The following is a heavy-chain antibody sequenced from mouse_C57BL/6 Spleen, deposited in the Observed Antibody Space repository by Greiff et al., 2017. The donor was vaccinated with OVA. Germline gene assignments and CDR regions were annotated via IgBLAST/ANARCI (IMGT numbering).Heavy chain of an antibody. V-gene: IGHV1-54*01. Sequence: QVQLQQSGAELVRPGTSVKVSCKASGYAFTNYLIEWVKQRPGQGLEWIGVINPGSGGTNYNEKFKGKATLTADKSSSTAYMQLSSLTSEDSAVYCCAKSESYYAMDYWGQGTSVTVSS. CDR1: GYAFTNYL. J-gene: IGHJ4*01. CDR2: INPGSGGT. CDR3: AKSESYYAMDY. D-gene: IGHD2-4*01.